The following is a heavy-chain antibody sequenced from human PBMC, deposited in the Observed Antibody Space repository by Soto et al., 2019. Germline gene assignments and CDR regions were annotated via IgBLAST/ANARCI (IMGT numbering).Heavy chain of an antibody. D-gene: IGHD4-17*01. CDR3: ARPQDYGDYPEYFQH. V-gene: IGHV5-51*01. Sequence: GESLKISCKGSGYSFTSYWIDWVGQMPGKGLEWMGIIYPGDSDTRYSPSFQGQVTISADKSISTAYLQWSSLKASDTAMYYCARPQDYGDYPEYFQHWGQGTPVTVSS. CDR2: IYPGDSDT. CDR1: GYSFTSYW. J-gene: IGHJ1*01.